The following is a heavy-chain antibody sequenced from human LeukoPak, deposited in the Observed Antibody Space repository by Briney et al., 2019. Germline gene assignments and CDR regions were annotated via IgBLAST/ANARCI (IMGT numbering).Heavy chain of an antibody. Sequence: ASVKVSCKASGYTFTGYYMHWVRQAPGQGLEWMGWINPNSGGTNYAQKFQGRVTITTDTSTSTAYMELRRLRSDDTAVYYCARAGWYELPRYAFDIWGQGTMVTVSS. CDR1: GYTFTGYY. V-gene: IGHV1-2*02. CDR2: INPNSGGT. J-gene: IGHJ3*02. D-gene: IGHD6-19*01. CDR3: ARAGWYELPRYAFDI.